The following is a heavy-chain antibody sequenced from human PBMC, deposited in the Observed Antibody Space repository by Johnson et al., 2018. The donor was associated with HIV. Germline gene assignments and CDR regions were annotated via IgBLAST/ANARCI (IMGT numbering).Heavy chain of an antibody. CDR3: ARAQEGINYYDSSGYRMFGAFDI. J-gene: IGHJ3*02. CDR2: IGTVGDT. Sequence: VQLVESGGGLVQPGGSLRLSCAASGFTFSSYAMHWVRQATGKGLEWVSVIGTVGDTYYPGSVKGRFIISRENAKNSLYLQMNSLRAGDTAVYYCARAQEGINYYDSSGYRMFGAFDIWGQGTLVTVSS. D-gene: IGHD3-22*01. V-gene: IGHV3-13*01. CDR1: GFTFSSYA.